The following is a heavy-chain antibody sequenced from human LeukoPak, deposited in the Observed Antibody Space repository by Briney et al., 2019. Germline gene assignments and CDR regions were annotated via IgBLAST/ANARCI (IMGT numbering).Heavy chain of an antibody. V-gene: IGHV1-69*01. CDR3: ARIHCSSTSCFGGLYYYYMDV. CDR1: GGTFSSYA. D-gene: IGHD2-2*01. J-gene: IGHJ6*03. Sequence: ASVKVSCKASGGTFSSYAISWVRQAPGQGLEWMGGIITIFGTANYAQKFQGRVTITADESTSTAYMELSSLRSEDTAVYYCARIHCSSTSCFGGLYYYYMDVWGKGTTVTVSS. CDR2: IITIFGTA.